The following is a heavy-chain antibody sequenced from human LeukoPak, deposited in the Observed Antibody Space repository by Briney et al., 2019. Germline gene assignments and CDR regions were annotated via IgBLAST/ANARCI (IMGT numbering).Heavy chain of an antibody. CDR3: ARDHVAGIYYYYGMDV. V-gene: IGHV1-69*04. CDR2: IIPILGIA. CDR1: GYTFTRYY. D-gene: IGHD6-19*01. J-gene: IGHJ6*02. Sequence: ASVKVSCKASGYTFTRYYILWVRQAPGQGLEWMGRIIPILGIANYAQKFQGRVTITADKSTSTAYTELSSLRSEDTAVYYCARDHVAGIYYYYGMDVWGQGTTVTVSS.